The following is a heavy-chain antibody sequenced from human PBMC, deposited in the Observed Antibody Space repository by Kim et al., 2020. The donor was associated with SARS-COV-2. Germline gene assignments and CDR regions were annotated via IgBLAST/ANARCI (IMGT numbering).Heavy chain of an antibody. D-gene: IGHD1-26*01. CDR3: ARGPSYSRCDY. CDR2: IICSGTTI. V-gene: IGHV3-48*03. Sequence: GGSLRLSCTASGFTFSSYEMNWVRQAPGKGLEWVSYIICSGTTIYYADSVRGRFTISRDNDKNSLFLQMNSLRAEDTAVYYCARGPSYSRCDYWRQGTL. CDR1: GFTFSSYE. J-gene: IGHJ4*02.